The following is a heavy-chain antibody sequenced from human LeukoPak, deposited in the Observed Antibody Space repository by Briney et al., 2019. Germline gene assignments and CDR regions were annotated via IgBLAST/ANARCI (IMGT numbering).Heavy chain of an antibody. Sequence: GRSLRLSCAASGFIFSTFAMHWVRQAPGKGLEWVALISYDGNFRNYADSVKGRITISRDNSKNTLYLQMNSLRPEDTAVYYCARDPVPAAARHFDYWGQGTLVTVSS. CDR1: GFIFSTFA. V-gene: IGHV3-30*01. CDR3: ARDPVPAAARHFDY. J-gene: IGHJ4*02. D-gene: IGHD2-2*01. CDR2: ISYDGNFR.